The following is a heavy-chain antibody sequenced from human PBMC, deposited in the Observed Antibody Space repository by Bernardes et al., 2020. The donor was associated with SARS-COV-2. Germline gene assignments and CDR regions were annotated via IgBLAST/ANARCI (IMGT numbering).Heavy chain of an antibody. CDR1: GGSISGSY. J-gene: IGHJ6*02. CDR2: ISYSGST. Sequence: SETLSLTCTVSGGSISGSYWSWIRQPPGKGLEWIGYISYSGSTNYNPSLKSRATISVDTSKKQFSLKLSSLTAADTAVYYCARGPSSYYYGMDVWGQGTTVTVSS. V-gene: IGHV4-59*01. CDR3: ARGPSSYYYGMDV.